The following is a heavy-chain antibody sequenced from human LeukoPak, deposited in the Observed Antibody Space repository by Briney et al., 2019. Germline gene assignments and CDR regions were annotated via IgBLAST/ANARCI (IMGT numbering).Heavy chain of an antibody. CDR2: INTDGSST. D-gene: IGHD7-27*01. J-gene: IGHJ6*03. Sequence: GGSLRLSCAASGFTFSNYAMSWVRQAPGKGLVWVSRINTDGSSTSYADSVKGRFTISRDNAKNTLYLQMNSLRAEDTAVYYCARDGDPLNYYMDVWGKGTTVTVSS. V-gene: IGHV3-74*01. CDR3: ARDGDPLNYYMDV. CDR1: GFTFSNYA.